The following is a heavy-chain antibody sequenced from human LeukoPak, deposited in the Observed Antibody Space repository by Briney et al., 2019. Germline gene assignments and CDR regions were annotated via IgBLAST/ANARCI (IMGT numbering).Heavy chain of an antibody. J-gene: IGHJ3*02. D-gene: IGHD3-22*01. CDR3: AKALIGVKVVDI. CDR1: GFTVSYNY. Sequence: GGSLRLCCAASGFTVSYNYMTWVRQAPGRGLEWVSVIYSGGPTSYADSVKGRFTISRDNSKNTLYLQMNSLRAEDTAVYYCAKALIGVKVVDIWGQGTMVTVSS. V-gene: IGHV3-66*01. CDR2: IYSGGPT.